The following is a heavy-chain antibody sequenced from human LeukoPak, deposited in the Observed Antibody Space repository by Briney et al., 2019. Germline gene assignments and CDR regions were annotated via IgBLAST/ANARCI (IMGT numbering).Heavy chain of an antibody. D-gene: IGHD1-26*01. V-gene: IGHV5-51*01. CDR3: ATHVGSLPYYFDY. CDR1: GCGFTSYW. CDR2: IYPGDSDS. Sequence: GAPLQISCKGSGCGFTSYWSGWGRRLPGKGLEGMEMIYPGDSDSRYNPSLQGQVTISAAKSLSTAYLQWSSLKASDTAMYYCATHVGSLPYYFDYWGQGTLVTVSS. J-gene: IGHJ4*02.